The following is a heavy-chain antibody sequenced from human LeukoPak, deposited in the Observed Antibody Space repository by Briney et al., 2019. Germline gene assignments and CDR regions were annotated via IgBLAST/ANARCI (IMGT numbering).Heavy chain of an antibody. J-gene: IGHJ5*02. D-gene: IGHD2-2*01. CDR3: ARELVPAAKFDP. CDR2: FYTSGST. Sequence: SQTLSLTCTVSGGSISSYYWSWIRQPAGKGLEWIGRFYTSGSTNYNPSLKSRVTMSVDTSKNQFSLKLSSVTAADTAVYYCARELVPAAKFDPWGQGTLVTVSS. V-gene: IGHV4-4*07. CDR1: GGSISSYY.